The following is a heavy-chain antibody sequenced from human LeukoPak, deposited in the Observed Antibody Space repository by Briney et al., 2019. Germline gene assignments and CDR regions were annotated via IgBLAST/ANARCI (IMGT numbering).Heavy chain of an antibody. CDR1: GGSISSYY. Sequence: SETLSLTCTVSGGSISSYYWSWIRQPPGKGLEWIGYVYYSGSTNYNPSLKSRATISVDMSKNQFSLKLSSVTAADTAVYYCARGQLGDSDYWGQGTLVTVSS. CDR3: ARGQLGDSDY. CDR2: VYYSGST. D-gene: IGHD6-13*01. V-gene: IGHV4-59*01. J-gene: IGHJ4*02.